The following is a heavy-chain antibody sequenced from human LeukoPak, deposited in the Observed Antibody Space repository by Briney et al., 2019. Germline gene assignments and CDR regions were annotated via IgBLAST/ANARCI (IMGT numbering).Heavy chain of an antibody. CDR1: GFTFDDYV. Sequence: PGGSLRLSCAASGFTFDDYVMHWVRQAPGKGLEWVSGISWNSGSIGYADSVKGRFTISRDNAKNTLYLQMNSLRAEDTAVYYCARGGLYALSWGQGTLVTVSS. CDR2: ISWNSGSI. J-gene: IGHJ4*02. D-gene: IGHD2-8*01. CDR3: ARGGLYALS. V-gene: IGHV3-9*01.